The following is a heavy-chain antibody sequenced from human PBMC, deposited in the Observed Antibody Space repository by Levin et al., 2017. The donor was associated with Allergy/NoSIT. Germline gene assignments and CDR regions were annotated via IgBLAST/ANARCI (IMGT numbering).Heavy chain of an antibody. CDR2: VSHSGIT. D-gene: IGHD1-1*01. Sequence: SETLSLTCSVSGDSMRMSDWWSWVRQSPGEGLEWIGEVSHSGITNYNPSLRSRVTIFLDKSRNQFYLNLNSVTAADTAVYYCARDPANFPFDFWGQGALVTVAS. V-gene: IGHV4-4*02. CDR3: ARDPANFPFDF. J-gene: IGHJ4*02. CDR1: GDSMRMSDW.